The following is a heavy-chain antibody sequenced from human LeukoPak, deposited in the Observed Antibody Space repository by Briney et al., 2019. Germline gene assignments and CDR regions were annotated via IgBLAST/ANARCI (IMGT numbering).Heavy chain of an antibody. Sequence: ASAKVSCKASGYAFTGYHLHWVRQAPGQGLEWMGWINPNSGATNYVQKFQGRLTMTLDTSISTLYMDLSSLTSDDTAVYFCARDDAGTHDSWGQGTLVTVFS. CDR2: INPNSGAT. V-gene: IGHV1-2*02. CDR3: ARDDAGTHDS. D-gene: IGHD3/OR15-3a*01. CDR1: GYAFTGYH. J-gene: IGHJ5*01.